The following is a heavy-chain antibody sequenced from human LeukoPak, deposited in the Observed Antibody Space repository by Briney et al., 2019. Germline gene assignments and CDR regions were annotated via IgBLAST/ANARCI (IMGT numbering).Heavy chain of an antibody. CDR2: ISAKTGNT. Sequence: ASVKVSCKASGYNFNNYGISWVRQAPGQGLEWMGWISAKTGNTNYAQKVQGRVTMTTDTSTTTAYMELRSLGSDDTAVYYCARGSYPYSHGMDVWGQGTTVTVSS. CDR3: ARGSYPYSHGMDV. D-gene: IGHD1-26*01. J-gene: IGHJ6*02. V-gene: IGHV1-18*01. CDR1: GYNFNNYG.